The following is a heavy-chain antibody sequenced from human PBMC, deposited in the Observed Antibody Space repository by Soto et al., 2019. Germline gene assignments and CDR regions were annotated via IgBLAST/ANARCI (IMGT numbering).Heavy chain of an antibody. V-gene: IGHV3-23*01. CDR3: TTDPNCDFRGDFDN. CDR2: ITGSGAGT. J-gene: IGHJ3*02. CDR1: RSTLSRYG. D-gene: IGHD2-8*01. Sequence: EVQLLESGGGLVPPGGSLRLSCAASRSTLSRYGMTWVRQGPSKGLEWVSSITGSGAGTYYADSVKGRFTISRDNSKNTLYLQLNSLRAEDTAVYYCTTDPNCDFRGDFDNLGQGTMFTVSS.